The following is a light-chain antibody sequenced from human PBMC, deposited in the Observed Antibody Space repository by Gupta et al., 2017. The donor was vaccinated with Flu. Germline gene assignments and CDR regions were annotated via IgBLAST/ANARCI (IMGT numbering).Light chain of an antibody. CDR3: SSFASGRIYI. CDR1: SSDVGGYNY. CDR2: GVS. Sequence: TSSDVGGYNYVSWYQQHPDKAPKLIVYGVSDRPSGVSNRFSGSKSGNTASLTISGLQPEDEADYYCSSFASGRIYIFGGGTKVTVL. V-gene: IGLV2-14*01. J-gene: IGLJ1*01.